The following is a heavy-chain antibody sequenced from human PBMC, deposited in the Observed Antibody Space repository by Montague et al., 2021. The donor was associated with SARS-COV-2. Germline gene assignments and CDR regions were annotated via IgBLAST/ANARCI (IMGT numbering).Heavy chain of an antibody. CDR3: ARTSASSDY. CDR2: TYYRSKWYN. J-gene: IGHJ4*02. V-gene: IGHV6-1*01. Sequence: CAISGDSVSRNSAAWNWIRQSPSRGLEWLGRTYYRSKWYNDYAVSVKSRITINPDTSKNQISLQPNSVTTEDTAVYYCARTSASSDYWGQGTLVTVSS. CDR1: GDSVSRNSAA. D-gene: IGHD1-26*01.